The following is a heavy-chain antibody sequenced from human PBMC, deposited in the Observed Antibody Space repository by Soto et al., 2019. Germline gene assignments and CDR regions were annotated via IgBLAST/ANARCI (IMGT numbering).Heavy chain of an antibody. CDR1: GFTFSSYG. D-gene: IGHD6-13*01. V-gene: IGHV3-30*18. J-gene: IGHJ4*02. Sequence: GGSLGLSCAASGFTFSSYGMHWVRQAPGKGLEWVAVISYDGSNKYYADSVKGRFTISRDNSKNTLYLQMNSLRAEDTAVYYCAKDEELAAAGYYIDYWGQGTLVTVSS. CDR3: AKDEELAAAGYYIDY. CDR2: ISYDGSNK.